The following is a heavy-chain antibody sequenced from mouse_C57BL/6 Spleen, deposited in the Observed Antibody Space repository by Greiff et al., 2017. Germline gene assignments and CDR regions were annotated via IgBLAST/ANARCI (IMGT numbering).Heavy chain of an antibody. D-gene: IGHD2-4*01. CDR1: GYTFTSYW. CDR2: IDPSDSYT. CDR3: ALSTMITTVYYYAMDY. V-gene: IGHV1-69*01. Sequence: QVQLQQPGAELVMPGASVKLSCKASGYTFTSYWMHWVKQRPGQGLEWIGEIDPSDSYTNYNQKFKGKSTLTVDKSSSTAYMQLSSLTSEDSAVYYCALSTMITTVYYYAMDYWGQGTSVTVSS. J-gene: IGHJ4*01.